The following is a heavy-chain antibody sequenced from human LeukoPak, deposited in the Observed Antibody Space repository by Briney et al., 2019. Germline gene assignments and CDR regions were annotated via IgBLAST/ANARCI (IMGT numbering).Heavy chain of an antibody. CDR2: IYGGGST. CDR3: TNSILRFLEWGAFEY. D-gene: IGHD3-3*01. CDR1: GFTVSSNY. Sequence: PGGSLRLSCAASGFTVSSNYISWVRQAPGKGLEWVSIIYGGGSTYYAESVQGRFTISRDNSKNTVYLQMNSLSAEDTAVYYCTNSILRFLEWGAFEYWGPGTLVTVSS. J-gene: IGHJ4*02. V-gene: IGHV3-53*01.